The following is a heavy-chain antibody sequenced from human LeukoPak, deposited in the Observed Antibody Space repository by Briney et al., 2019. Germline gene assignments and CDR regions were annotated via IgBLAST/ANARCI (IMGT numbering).Heavy chain of an antibody. CDR1: GFTFSSYS. J-gene: IGHJ4*02. Sequence: GGSLRLSCAASGFTFSSYSMNWVRQAPGKGLEWVSYISSSSSTIYYADSVKGRFTITSDNAKNSLYLQLNSLRAEDTAVYYCRGLVGANGIDYWGQGTLVTVSS. V-gene: IGHV3-48*04. CDR3: RGLVGANGIDY. CDR2: ISSSSSTI. D-gene: IGHD1-26*01.